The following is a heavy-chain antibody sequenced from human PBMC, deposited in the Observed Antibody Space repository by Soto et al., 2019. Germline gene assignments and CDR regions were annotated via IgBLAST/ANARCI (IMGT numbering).Heavy chain of an antibody. CDR2: ISNDGSNE. D-gene: IGHD1-1*01. V-gene: IGHV3-30-3*01. CDR3: ATWRTSGTTSAHFDY. CDR1: GFTFSSFA. J-gene: IGHJ4*02. Sequence: GGSLRLSCAASGFTFSSFAMHWVRQPPGKGLAWVAVISNDGSNEYYGDSVKGRFTISRDSSKNTLYLQMNSLRPEDTAVYYCATWRTSGTTSAHFDYWGQGTLVTVSS.